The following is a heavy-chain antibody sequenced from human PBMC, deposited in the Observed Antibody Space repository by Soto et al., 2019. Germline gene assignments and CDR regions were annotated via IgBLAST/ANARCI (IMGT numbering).Heavy chain of an antibody. Sequence: GGSLRLSCAASGFTFSSYGMHWVRQAPGKGLEWVAVISYDGSNKYYADSVKGRFTISRDNSKNTLYLQMNSLRAEDTAVYYCAKDEKALRFLEWSPSYYYYMDVWGKGTTVTVSS. CDR3: AKDEKALRFLEWSPSYYYYMDV. J-gene: IGHJ6*03. CDR1: GFTFSSYG. D-gene: IGHD3-3*01. V-gene: IGHV3-30*18. CDR2: ISYDGSNK.